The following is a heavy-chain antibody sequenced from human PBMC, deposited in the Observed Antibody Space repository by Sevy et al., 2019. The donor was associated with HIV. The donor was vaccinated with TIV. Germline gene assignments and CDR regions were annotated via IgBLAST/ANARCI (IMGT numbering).Heavy chain of an antibody. Sequence: GGSLRLSCAASGFTFSSYWMSWVRQAPGKGLEWVANIKQDGSEKYYVDSVKGRFTISRDNAKNSLYLQMNSLRAEDTAVYYCARDRARYSSGWYLYYYYGMDVWGQGTTVTVSS. J-gene: IGHJ6*02. CDR3: ARDRARYSSGWYLYYYYGMDV. CDR1: GFTFSSYW. D-gene: IGHD6-19*01. V-gene: IGHV3-7*01. CDR2: IKQDGSEK.